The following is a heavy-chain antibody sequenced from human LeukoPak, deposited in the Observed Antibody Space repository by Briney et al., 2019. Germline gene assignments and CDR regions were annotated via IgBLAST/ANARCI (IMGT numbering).Heavy chain of an antibody. Sequence: GASVKVSCKASGGTFSNYAISWVRQAPGQGLEWMGRIIPFLGITNYAQKFQGRVTITADKSTSTAYMEVSRLRSEDTAVYYCARGSQVVAADSGQFDYWGQGTLVTVSS. V-gene: IGHV1-69*04. CDR2: IIPFLGIT. J-gene: IGHJ4*02. D-gene: IGHD2-15*01. CDR3: ARGSQVVAADSGQFDY. CDR1: GGTFSNYA.